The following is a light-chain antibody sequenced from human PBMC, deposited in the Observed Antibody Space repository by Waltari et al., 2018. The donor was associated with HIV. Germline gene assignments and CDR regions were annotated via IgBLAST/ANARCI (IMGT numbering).Light chain of an antibody. V-gene: IGLV1-47*01. CDR2: MNN. J-gene: IGLJ3*02. CDR3: AAWDASLSAWV. Sequence: QSVLTQPPSASGPPGQRVTISCSGSSSNIGSNSVYCSQPLPGTALKLLIYMNNQRPSGVPDRFSGSKSGTSASLAISGLRSEDEADYYCAAWDASLSAWVFGGGTKLTVL. CDR1: SSNIGSNS.